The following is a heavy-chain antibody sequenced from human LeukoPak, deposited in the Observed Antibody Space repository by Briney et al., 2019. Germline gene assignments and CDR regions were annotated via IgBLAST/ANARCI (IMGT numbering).Heavy chain of an antibody. CDR1: LCTFRRYA. V-gene: IGHV1-69*05. D-gene: IGHD3-9*01. CDR3: ARNILTGYRPDAFDI. CDR2: IFPILGTA. Sequence: AVNVSCMSCLCTFRRYAISWVRQAPGQGLEWMGRIFPILGTAKYAQKFQGRVTITTDESTSTAYMELSSLRTEDTAVYYCARNILTGYRPDAFDIWGQGKMITVSS. J-gene: IGHJ3*02.